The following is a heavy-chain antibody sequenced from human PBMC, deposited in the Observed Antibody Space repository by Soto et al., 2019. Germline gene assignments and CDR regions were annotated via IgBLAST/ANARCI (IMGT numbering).Heavy chain of an antibody. J-gene: IGHJ4*02. D-gene: IGHD5-12*01. V-gene: IGHV4-4*02. Sequence: SLTCAVSGASIGTNNWWSWVRQPPGKGLEWIGEVYHSGTTNCNPSLKSRVTISIDKSKNQFSLTLTSMTAADTALYYCAVPGRGDFDYWSQGNLVTVSS. CDR2: VYHSGTT. CDR3: AVPGRGDFDY. CDR1: GASIGTNNW.